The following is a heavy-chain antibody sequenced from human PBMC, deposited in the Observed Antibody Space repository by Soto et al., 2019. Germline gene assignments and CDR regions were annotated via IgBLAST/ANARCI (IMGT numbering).Heavy chain of an antibody. V-gene: IGHV3-30-3*01. J-gene: IGHJ2*01. CDR1: KFTFSIYA. CDR2: ISNDGSNK. D-gene: IGHD1-1*01. Sequence: QVQLVESGGGVVQPGRSLRLSCAASKFTFSIYAMHWVRQAPGKGLEWVAVISNDGSNKYYADSVKGRFTISRDNSKNTLYLQMNSLRGEDTAMYYCARDPPLEPGHWYFDLWGRGTLVTVSS. CDR3: ARDPPLEPGHWYFDL.